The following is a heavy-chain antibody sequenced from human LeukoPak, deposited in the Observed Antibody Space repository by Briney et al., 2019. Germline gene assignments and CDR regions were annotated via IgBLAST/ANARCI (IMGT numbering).Heavy chain of an antibody. CDR2: INPNSGGT. CDR3: ARDSGGGYYYDSSGYYAEYFQH. CDR1: GYTFTGYY. D-gene: IGHD3-22*01. J-gene: IGHJ1*01. Sequence: GASVKVSCKASGYTFTGYYMQWVRQAPGQGLEWMGWINPNSGGTNYAQKFQGRITMTWDTSTSTAYMELSRLRYDDTAVYYCARDSGGGYYYDSSGYYAEYFQHWGQGTLVTVSS. V-gene: IGHV1-2*02.